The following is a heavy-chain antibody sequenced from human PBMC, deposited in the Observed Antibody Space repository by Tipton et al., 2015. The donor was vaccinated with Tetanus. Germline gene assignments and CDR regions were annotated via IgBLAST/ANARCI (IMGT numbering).Heavy chain of an antibody. CDR1: GFTFSNYW. CDR2: INTDGSST. D-gene: IGHD2-8*01. CDR3: TKDVGIVLFDY. J-gene: IGHJ4*02. Sequence: SLRLSCAASGFTFSNYWMHWVRQVPGKGLMWVSRINTDGSSTSYADSVKGRFTISRDNAKSTVYLHMNSLRAEDTAVYYCTKDVGIVLFDYWGQGTLVTVSS. V-gene: IGHV3-74*01.